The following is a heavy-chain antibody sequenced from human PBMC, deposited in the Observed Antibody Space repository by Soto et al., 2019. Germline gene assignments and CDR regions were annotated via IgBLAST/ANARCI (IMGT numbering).Heavy chain of an antibody. Sequence: QVQLVQSGAEVKKPGASVKVSCKASGYTFTSYGISWVRQAPGQGLEWMGWISAYNGTRKYVQKFQGRVTMTTDTATSTAYMELRSLRSDDTAVYYCARDAAAGLNDYWGQGTLVTVSS. V-gene: IGHV1-18*01. CDR2: ISAYNGTR. J-gene: IGHJ4*02. CDR1: GYTFTSYG. CDR3: ARDAAAGLNDY. D-gene: IGHD6-13*01.